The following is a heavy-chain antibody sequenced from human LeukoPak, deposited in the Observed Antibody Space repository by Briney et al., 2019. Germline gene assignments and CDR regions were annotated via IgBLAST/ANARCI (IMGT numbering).Heavy chain of an antibody. CDR2: ISGSGDST. J-gene: IGHJ3*02. Sequence: AGGSLRLSCAASGFTFSSYVMSWVRQAPGKGLEWVSGISGSGDSTYYAGSVKGRFTFSRDNPKSTLYLQMNSLRAEDTAVYYCAKGYASGWYLSNAFDIWGQGSMVTVSS. CDR1: GFTFSSYV. CDR3: AKGYASGWYLSNAFDI. D-gene: IGHD6-19*01. V-gene: IGHV3-23*01.